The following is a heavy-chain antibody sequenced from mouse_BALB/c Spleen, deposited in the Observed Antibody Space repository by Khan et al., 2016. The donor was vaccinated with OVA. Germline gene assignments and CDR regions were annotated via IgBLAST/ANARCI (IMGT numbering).Heavy chain of an antibody. CDR2: IYPGIGNT. V-gene: IGHV1-77*01. Sequence: QVQLQQSGAELVRPGASVKLSCKASGYTFTDYYINWVRQRTGQGLEWIGDIYPGIGNTYYNEKFKGKATLTADKTSSEAYMQLSSLTSEDSAVYFCTRSGTGSFLYWGQGTLVTVSA. CDR1: GYTFTDYY. D-gene: IGHD4-1*01. J-gene: IGHJ3*01. CDR3: TRSGTGSFLY.